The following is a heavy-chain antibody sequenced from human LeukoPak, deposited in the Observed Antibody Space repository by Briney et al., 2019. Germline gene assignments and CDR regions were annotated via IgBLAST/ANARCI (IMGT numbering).Heavy chain of an antibody. V-gene: IGHV1-2*02. D-gene: IGHD2-21*02. CDR3: ARSTSDVVVTAFVDY. J-gene: IGHJ4*02. CDR2: INPNSGGT. Sequence: ASVKVSCKASGYTFTGYYMHWVRQAPGQGLEWMGWINPNSGGTNYAQEFQGRVTMTRDTAISTAYMELSRLTSDDQAVYYCARSTSDVVVTAFVDYWGQGTLVTVSS. CDR1: GYTFTGYY.